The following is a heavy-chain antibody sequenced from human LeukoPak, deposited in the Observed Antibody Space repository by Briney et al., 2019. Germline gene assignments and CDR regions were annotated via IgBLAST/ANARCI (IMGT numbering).Heavy chain of an antibody. Sequence: SQTLSLTCTVSGGSISSGSYYWSWIRQPAGKGLEWIGRIYTRGSTDYNPSLKSRVTISVDTSKNQFFLKLSSVTAADTAVYYCAREDYYDRPFDFWGQGTLVTVSS. CDR2: IYTRGST. J-gene: IGHJ4*02. CDR1: GGSISSGSYY. V-gene: IGHV4-61*02. CDR3: AREDYYDRPFDF. D-gene: IGHD3-22*01.